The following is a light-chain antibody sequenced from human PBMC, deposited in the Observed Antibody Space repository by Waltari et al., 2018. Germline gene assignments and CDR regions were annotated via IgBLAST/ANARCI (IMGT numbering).Light chain of an antibody. V-gene: IGKV3-20*01. Sequence: IVLTQSPGTLSLSPGERATLSCRTSQSVNTYLAWYKQNPGQAPRLLIYGAYTRAAGIPDRFSGSGSGTDFSLTISRLEAEDFAVYYCQHHVRLPATFGQGTKVEIK. J-gene: IGKJ1*01. CDR1: QSVNTY. CDR3: QHHVRLPAT. CDR2: GAY.